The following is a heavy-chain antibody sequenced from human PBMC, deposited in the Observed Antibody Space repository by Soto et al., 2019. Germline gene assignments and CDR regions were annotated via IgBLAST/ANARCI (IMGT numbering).Heavy chain of an antibody. D-gene: IGHD2-2*01. J-gene: IGHJ6*02. Sequence: EVQLVESGGGLVKPGGSLRLSSAASGFTFRNAWMNWVRQAPGKGLEWVGRIKSKSAGGTTDYAAPVKGRFTISREDSKNTLYRQMNSLNTEDTAVYYCTTVGNLGYCSSTSCYDFYYYGMDVWGQGTTVTVSS. V-gene: IGHV3-15*07. CDR3: TTVGNLGYCSSTSCYDFYYYGMDV. CDR1: GFTFRNAW. CDR2: IKSKSAGGTT.